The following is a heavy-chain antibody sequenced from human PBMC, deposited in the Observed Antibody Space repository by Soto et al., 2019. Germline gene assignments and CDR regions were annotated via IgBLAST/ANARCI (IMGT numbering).Heavy chain of an antibody. D-gene: IGHD2-15*01. J-gene: IGHJ6*02. Sequence: GGSLRLSCAASGFTVSSNCMSWVRQAPGKGLEWVSVIYSGGSTYHADSVKGRFTISRDNSKNTLYLQMNSLRAEDTVVYYCARATRYCSGGSCHVWGQGTTVTVSS. V-gene: IGHV3-53*01. CDR1: GFTVSSNC. CDR3: ARATRYCSGGSCHV. CDR2: IYSGGST.